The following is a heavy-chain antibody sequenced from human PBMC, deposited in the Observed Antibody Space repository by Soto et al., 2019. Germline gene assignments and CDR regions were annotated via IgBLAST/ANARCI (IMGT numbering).Heavy chain of an antibody. CDR3: AKDCGVVVPAAIHYYYYGMDV. CDR2: ISYDGSNK. J-gene: IGHJ6*01. D-gene: IGHD2-2*01. Sequence: QVQLVESGGGVVQPGRSLRLSCAASGFTFSSYGMHWVRQAPGKGLEWVAVISYDGSNKYYADSVKGRFTISRDNSKNTLYLQMNSLRAEDTAVYYCAKDCGVVVPAAIHYYYYGMDVW. V-gene: IGHV3-30*18. CDR1: GFTFSSYG.